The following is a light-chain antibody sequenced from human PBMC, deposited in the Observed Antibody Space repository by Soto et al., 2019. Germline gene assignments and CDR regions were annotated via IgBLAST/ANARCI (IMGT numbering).Light chain of an antibody. CDR1: SSNIGAGYD. Sequence: QSVLTQPPSVSGAPGQRVTISCSGSSSNIGAGYDVHWYQQFPGTAPKLLIFGNSNRPSGVPDRFSGSKSGTSASLAITGLQAEDDADYYCQSYDTSLSGSWVFGGGTKLTVL. CDR2: GNS. CDR3: QSYDTSLSGSWV. V-gene: IGLV1-40*01. J-gene: IGLJ3*02.